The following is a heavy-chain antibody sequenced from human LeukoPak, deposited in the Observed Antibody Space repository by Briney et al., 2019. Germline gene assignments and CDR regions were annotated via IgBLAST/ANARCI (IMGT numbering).Heavy chain of an antibody. CDR2: ISTGGSTI. CDR1: GFIFSDYY. V-gene: IGHV3-11*04. Sequence: GGSLRLSCAASGFIFSDYYMSWIRQAPGKGLEWVSYISTGGSTIYYVDSVRGRFTVSRDNAKNSLYLQMNSLRAEDTAVYYCARENNPGKNWFDPWGQGTLVTVSS. J-gene: IGHJ5*02. D-gene: IGHD1/OR15-1a*01. CDR3: ARENNPGKNWFDP.